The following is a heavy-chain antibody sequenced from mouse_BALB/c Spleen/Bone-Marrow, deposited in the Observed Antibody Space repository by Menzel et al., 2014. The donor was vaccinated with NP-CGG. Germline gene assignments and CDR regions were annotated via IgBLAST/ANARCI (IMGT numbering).Heavy chain of an antibody. J-gene: IGHJ4*01. CDR2: IRNKAYGYTT. CDR3: ARFPMDY. V-gene: IGHV7-3*02. CDR1: GFTFTDYY. Sequence: EVMLVESGGGLVQPGGSLRLSCTTSGFTFTDYYMSWVRQPPGKALEWLVFIRNKAYGYTTEYSASVRGRFTISRDNSQSIPYLQMNTLRAEDSATYYCARFPMDYWGQGTSVTVSS.